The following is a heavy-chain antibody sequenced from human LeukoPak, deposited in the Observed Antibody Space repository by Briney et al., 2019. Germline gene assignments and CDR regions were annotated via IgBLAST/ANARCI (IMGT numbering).Heavy chain of an antibody. CDR2: MSGSGGST. CDR3: AKVYGSHSSWLRPSSVFAFDI. J-gene: IGHJ3*02. V-gene: IGHV3-23*01. CDR1: GFTFSSYA. Sequence: GGSLRLSCAASGFTFSSYAMSWVRQAPGKGLEWVTVMSGSGGSTKYADSVKGRFTISRDNSKNTLYLQMDSLRAEDTAVYYCAKVYGSHSSWLRPSSVFAFDIWGQGTMVTVSS. D-gene: IGHD6-13*01.